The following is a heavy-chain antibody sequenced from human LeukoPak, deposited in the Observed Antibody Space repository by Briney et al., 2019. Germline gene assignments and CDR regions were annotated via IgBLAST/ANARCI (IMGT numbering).Heavy chain of an antibody. CDR1: GGSSSGYY. V-gene: IGHV4-34*01. CDR2: INHSGST. CDR3: ARGSGIVVVVAATRDYYYYYYMDV. D-gene: IGHD2-15*01. Sequence: SETLSLTCAVYGGSSSGYYWSWIRQPPGKGLEWIGEINHSGSTNYNPSLKSRVTISVDTSKDQFSLKLSSVTAADTAVYHCARGSGIVVVVAATRDYYYYYYMDVWGKGTTVTVSS. J-gene: IGHJ6*03.